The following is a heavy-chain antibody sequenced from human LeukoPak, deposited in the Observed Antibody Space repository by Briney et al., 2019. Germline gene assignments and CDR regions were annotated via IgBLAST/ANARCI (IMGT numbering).Heavy chain of an antibody. J-gene: IGHJ4*02. CDR1: GNTFTSYY. D-gene: IGHD1-7*01. Sequence: ASVKVSCKASGNTFTSYYMHWVRQAPGQGLEWMGIINPSGGSTSYAQKFQGRVTMTRDTSTSTVYMELSSLRSEDTAVYYCARDVRSTDFGKLELRGLYFDYWGQGTLVTVSS. CDR2: INPSGGST. CDR3: ARDVRSTDFGKLELRGLYFDY. V-gene: IGHV1-46*01.